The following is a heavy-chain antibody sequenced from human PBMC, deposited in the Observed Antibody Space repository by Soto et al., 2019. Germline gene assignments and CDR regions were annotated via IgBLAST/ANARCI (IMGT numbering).Heavy chain of an antibody. J-gene: IGHJ4*02. Sequence: VQLVESGGDLVQPGGSLRLSCAVSDFTFTNAWMNWVRQAPGKGLEWVARIKSHTDGGTTDYAAPLKGRFTVSRDDSRKMLFLQMTSLKTEDTAVYFCATAPGYWASAPLDYWGQGTLVTVSS. CDR3: ATAPGYWASAPLDY. CDR1: DFTFTNAW. D-gene: IGHD6-25*01. V-gene: IGHV3-15*07. CDR2: IKSHTDGGTT.